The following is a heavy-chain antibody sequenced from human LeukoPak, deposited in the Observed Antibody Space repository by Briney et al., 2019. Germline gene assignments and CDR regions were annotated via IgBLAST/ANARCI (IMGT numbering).Heavy chain of an antibody. CDR2: IYLGDFDT. CDR3: ARHPSYTSGWPLDY. V-gene: IGHV5-51*01. D-gene: IGHD6-19*01. J-gene: IGHJ4*02. Sequence: GESLKISCKGSGYSFTNYWIAWVRQMPGKGLEWMGIIYLGDFDTRYSPSFQGQVTISADKSISTAYLQWSSLKASDTAMYYCARHPSYTSGWPLDYWGQGTLVTVSS. CDR1: GYSFTNYW.